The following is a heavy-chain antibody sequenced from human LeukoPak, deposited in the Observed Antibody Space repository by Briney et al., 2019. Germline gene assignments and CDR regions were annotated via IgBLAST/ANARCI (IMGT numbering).Heavy chain of an antibody. D-gene: IGHD5-12*01. J-gene: IGHJ4*02. CDR2: IYTSGST. Sequence: PSETLSLTCTVSGGSLSSYYWSWVRQPPGKGLEWVGRIYTSGSTNYNPSLKSRVTISGDTSKNQFSLKLSSVTAADTAVYYCARGGRWLQFYYWGQGTLVTVSS. CDR1: GGSLSSYY. CDR3: ARGGRWLQFYY. V-gene: IGHV4-4*07.